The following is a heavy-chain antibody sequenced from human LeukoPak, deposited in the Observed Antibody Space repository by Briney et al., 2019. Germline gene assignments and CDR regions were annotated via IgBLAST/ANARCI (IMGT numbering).Heavy chain of an antibody. D-gene: IGHD6-19*01. Sequence: SETLSLTCTVSGGSISSYYWSWIRQPAEKGLEWIGRIYTSGSTNYNPSLKSRVTMSVDTSKNQFSLKLSSVTAADTAVYYCARETIAVAGYYGMDVWGQGTTVTVSS. V-gene: IGHV4-4*07. J-gene: IGHJ6*02. CDR1: GGSISSYY. CDR3: ARETIAVAGYYGMDV. CDR2: IYTSGST.